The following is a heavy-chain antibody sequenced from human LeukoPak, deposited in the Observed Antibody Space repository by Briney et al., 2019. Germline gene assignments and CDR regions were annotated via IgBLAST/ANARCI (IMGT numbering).Heavy chain of an antibody. D-gene: IGHD4-23*01. J-gene: IGHJ6*03. CDR3: ARGRTTVATNYYYYYMDV. V-gene: IGHV3-21*01. CDR1: GFTFNSYA. CDR2: ISHSSTYT. Sequence: PGGSLRLSCAASGFTFNSYAMNWVRQAPGKGLEWVSYISHSSTYTYYADSLKGRFTISRDNAKNSLYLQMNSLRAEDTAVYYCARGRTTVATNYYYYYMDVWGKGTTVTVSS.